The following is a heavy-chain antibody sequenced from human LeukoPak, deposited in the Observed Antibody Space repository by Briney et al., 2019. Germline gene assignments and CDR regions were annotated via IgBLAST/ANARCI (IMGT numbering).Heavy chain of an antibody. CDR2: ISWNSGSI. D-gene: IGHD6-13*01. V-gene: IGHV3-9*01. CDR1: GFTFDDYA. Sequence: GRSLRLSCAASGFTFDDYATHWVRQAPGKGLEWVSGISWNSGSIGYADSVKGRFTISRDNAKNSLYLQMNSLRAEDTALYYCAKESGIAAAGTSAFDIWGQGTMVTVSS. CDR3: AKESGIAAAGTSAFDI. J-gene: IGHJ3*02.